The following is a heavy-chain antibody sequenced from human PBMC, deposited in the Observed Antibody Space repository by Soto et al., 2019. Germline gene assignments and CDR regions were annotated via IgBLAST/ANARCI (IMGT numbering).Heavy chain of an antibody. CDR3: ARGVPESNAYYYYMDV. CDR2: IDPSNGNT. CDR1: GYTFSKYG. Sequence: QVQLLQPGGEVRKPGASVKVSCKASGYTFSKYGISWVRQARGQGLEWMAWIDPSNGNTNYAQKFQGRVTLTTDTSTTTAYMDLRSVKSDDTAVYFCARGVPESNAYYYYMDVWGKGTTVTVSS. J-gene: IGHJ6*03. V-gene: IGHV1-18*01.